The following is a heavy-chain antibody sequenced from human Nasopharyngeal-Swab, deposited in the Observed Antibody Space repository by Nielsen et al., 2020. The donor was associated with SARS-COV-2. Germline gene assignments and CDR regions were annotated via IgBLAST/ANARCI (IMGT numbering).Heavy chain of an antibody. Sequence: GGSLRLSCAASGFTFSDYYMSWIRQAQGKGLELVSYISSSGSTIYYADSVKGRFTISRDNAKNSLYLQMNSLRAEDTAVYYCAREIWSGSFLDYWGQGTLVTVSS. J-gene: IGHJ4*02. D-gene: IGHD1-26*01. V-gene: IGHV3-11*01. CDR2: ISSSGSTI. CDR3: AREIWSGSFLDY. CDR1: GFTFSDYY.